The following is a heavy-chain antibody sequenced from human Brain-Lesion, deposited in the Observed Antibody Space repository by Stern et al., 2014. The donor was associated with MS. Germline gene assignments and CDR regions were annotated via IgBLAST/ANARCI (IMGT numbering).Heavy chain of an antibody. V-gene: IGHV3-66*02. CDR1: GFTVSNYY. Sequence: EVQLEESGGGLVQPGGSLRLSCAASGFTVSNYYMSWVRQAPGKGLEWVSIIYTSGKTYYADSVRGRFVISRDKSTSTLYLQMDSLRPEDTAVYYCAKDRVATVTTYYFDSWGPGTRVTVSS. J-gene: IGHJ4*02. D-gene: IGHD5-12*01. CDR2: IYTSGKT. CDR3: AKDRVATVTTYYFDS.